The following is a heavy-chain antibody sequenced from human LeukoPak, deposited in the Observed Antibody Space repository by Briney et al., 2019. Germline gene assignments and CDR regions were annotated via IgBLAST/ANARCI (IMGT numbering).Heavy chain of an antibody. CDR3: ARGGYSYGPFDY. CDR1: GASVSSYY. V-gene: IGHV4-59*02. Sequence: SETLSLTCTVSGASVSSYYWSWFGQPPGKGLEWIGYMYYRGSTNYNPSVRSRVTISVDTSKNQFSLKLSSVTAADTAVYYCARGGYSYGPFDYWGQATLVTVSS. J-gene: IGHJ4*02. CDR2: MYYRGST. D-gene: IGHD5-18*01.